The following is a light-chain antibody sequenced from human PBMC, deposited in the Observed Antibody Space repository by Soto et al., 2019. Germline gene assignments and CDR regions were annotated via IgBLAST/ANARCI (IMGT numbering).Light chain of an antibody. CDR1: QTISSW. V-gene: IGKV1-5*03. J-gene: IGKJ4*01. Sequence: DIQMTQSPSTLSVSVGDRVTITCRASQTISSWLAWYQQKPGKAPKLLIYKASTLKSGVPSRFSGSGSGTEFTLTISSLQPDDFATYYCQQVESYPSTFGGGTKVDIK. CDR2: KAS. CDR3: QQVESYPST.